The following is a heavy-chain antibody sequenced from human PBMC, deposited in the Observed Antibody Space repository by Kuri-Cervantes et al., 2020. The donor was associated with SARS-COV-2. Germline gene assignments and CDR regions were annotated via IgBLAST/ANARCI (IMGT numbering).Heavy chain of an antibody. CDR1: GYTFTSYA. CDR2: IIPIFGTA. CDR3: AGRLRFSHSDAFDI. Sequence: SVKVSCKASGYTFTSYAISWVRQAPGQGLEWMGRIIPIFGTANYAQKFQGRVTITADESTCTAYMELSSLRSEDTAVYYCAGRLRFSHSDAFDIWGQGTMVTVSS. D-gene: IGHD3-3*01. J-gene: IGHJ3*02. V-gene: IGHV1-69*13.